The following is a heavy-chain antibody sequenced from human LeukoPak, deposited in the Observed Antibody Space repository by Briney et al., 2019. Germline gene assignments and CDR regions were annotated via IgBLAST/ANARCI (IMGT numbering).Heavy chain of an antibody. J-gene: IGHJ4*02. CDR2: INHSGST. V-gene: IGHV4-34*01. Sequence: PSETLSLTCAVYGGSFSGYYWSWIRQPPGKGLEWIGEINHSGSTNYNPSLKSRVTISVDTSKNQFSLKLSSVTSTDTAVYYCATIVASTKVDDWGQGTLVTVSS. D-gene: IGHD1-26*01. CDR3: ATIVASTKVDD. CDR1: GGSFSGYY.